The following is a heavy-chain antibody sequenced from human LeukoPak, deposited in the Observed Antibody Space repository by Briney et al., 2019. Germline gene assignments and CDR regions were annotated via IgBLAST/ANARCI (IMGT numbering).Heavy chain of an antibody. CDR1: GCAITSGRYW. V-gene: IGHV4-31*03. Sequence: SETLSLTCTVSGCAITSGRYWRTWIRQHPGKGLEWIGYIYYSGSTYYSPSLRSRLSISIDTSKNHFSLNLSSVTAAATAVYNCARGSGSRWYDVGWFDPCGQGTLVTVSS. J-gene: IGHJ5*02. CDR2: IYYSGST. CDR3: ARGSGSRWYDVGWFDP. D-gene: IGHD6-13*01.